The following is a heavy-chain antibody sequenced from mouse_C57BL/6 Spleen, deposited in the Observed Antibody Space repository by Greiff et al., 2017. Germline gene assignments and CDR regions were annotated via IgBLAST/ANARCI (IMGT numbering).Heavy chain of an antibody. CDR1: GYAFSSYW. V-gene: IGHV1-80*01. J-gene: IGHJ2*01. CDR2: IYPGDGDT. Sequence: QVQLQQSGAELVKPGASVKISCKASGYAFSSYWMNWVKQRPGQGLEWIGQIYPGDGDTNYNGKFKGKATLTADKSSSTAYMQLSSLTSEDAAVYVYARGYYDYDDRDYWGQGTTLTVSS. D-gene: IGHD2-4*01. CDR3: ARGYYDYDDRDY.